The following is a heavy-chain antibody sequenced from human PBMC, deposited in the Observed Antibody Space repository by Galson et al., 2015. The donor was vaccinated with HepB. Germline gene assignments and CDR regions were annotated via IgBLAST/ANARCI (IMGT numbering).Heavy chain of an antibody. D-gene: IGHD3-9*01. CDR2: ISYDGSNK. V-gene: IGHV3-30*18. CDR3: AKGHYSDRDAFDI. Sequence: SLRLSCAASGFTFSSYGMHWVRQTPGKGLEWVAVISYDGSNKYYADSVKGRFTISRDNSKNTLYLQMNSLRAEDTAVYYCAKGHYSDRDAFDIWGQGTMVTVSS. CDR1: GFTFSSYG. J-gene: IGHJ3*02.